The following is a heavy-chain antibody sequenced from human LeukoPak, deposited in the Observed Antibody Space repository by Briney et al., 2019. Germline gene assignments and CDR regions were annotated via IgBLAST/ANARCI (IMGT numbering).Heavy chain of an antibody. D-gene: IGHD2-2*01. CDR3: AKGSGVPAATAVGMDV. V-gene: IGHV3-23*01. CDR2: ISGSGGST. J-gene: IGHJ6*02. CDR1: GFTFSSYA. Sequence: GGSLRLSCAASGFTFSSYAMSWVRQAPGKGLEWVSAISGSGGSTYYADSVKGRFTISRDTSKNALYLQMNSLRDEATAVYYCAKGSGVPAATAVGMDVWGQGTTVTVSS.